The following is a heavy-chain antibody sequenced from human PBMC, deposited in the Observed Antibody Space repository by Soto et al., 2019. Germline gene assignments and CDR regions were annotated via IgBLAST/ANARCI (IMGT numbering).Heavy chain of an antibody. J-gene: IGHJ4*02. CDR2: IVVGSGNT. CDR1: GFTFTSSA. Sequence: SVKVSCKASGFTFTSSAVQWVRQARGQRLEWIGWIVVGSGNTDYAQKLQERVTITRDMSTSTAYMELSSLRSEDTAVYYCAADKGYSYGYGTYWGQGTLVTVSS. CDR3: AADKGYSYGYGTY. V-gene: IGHV1-58*01. D-gene: IGHD5-18*01.